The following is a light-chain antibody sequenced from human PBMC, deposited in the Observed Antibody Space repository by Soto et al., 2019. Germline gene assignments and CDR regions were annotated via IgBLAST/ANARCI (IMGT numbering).Light chain of an antibody. J-gene: IGKJ2*01. Sequence: EIVLTQSPGTLSLSPGDRATLSCRASQSVSSSYLAWYQQKPGQAPSLLIYVASNRATDIPDRFSGGGSGTDFSLTISSLEPEDCAVYYCQQYGKSAMFTSGEGNKREIK. V-gene: IGKV3-20*01. CDR1: QSVSSSY. CDR2: VAS. CDR3: QQYGKSAMFT.